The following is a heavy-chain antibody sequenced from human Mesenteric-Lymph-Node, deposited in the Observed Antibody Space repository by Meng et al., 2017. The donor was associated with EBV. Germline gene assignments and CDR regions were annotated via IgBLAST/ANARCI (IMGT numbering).Heavy chain of an antibody. Sequence: QIPLKASGPTLVKPTQTLTLTCSFSGFSLNTGGVGVGWIRQPPGKALEWLALIYWDDDKRYNPSLKTRLTITKDTSKNQVVLTMTNMDPVDTATYYCAHKDDVRDGAPFDSWGQGTLVTVSS. V-gene: IGHV2-5*02. CDR3: AHKDDVRDGAPFDS. D-gene: IGHD3-10*02. CDR1: GFSLNTGGVG. J-gene: IGHJ4*02. CDR2: IYWDDDK.